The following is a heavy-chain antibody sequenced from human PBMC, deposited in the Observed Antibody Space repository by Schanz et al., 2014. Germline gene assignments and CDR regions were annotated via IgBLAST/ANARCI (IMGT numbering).Heavy chain of an antibody. D-gene: IGHD3-10*01. CDR2: INSVGSNT. CDR1: GFTFSSHW. Sequence: EVQLLESGGGLVQPGGSLRLSCAASGFTFSSHWMHWVRQDPGKGLVWVARINSVGSNTNYADSVTGRFTISRDNAKNTLYPQNNRLRAQDTAVYYCAKGRYGELSAFDIWGQGTMVTVSS. CDR3: AKGRYGELSAFDI. V-gene: IGHV3-74*02. J-gene: IGHJ3*02.